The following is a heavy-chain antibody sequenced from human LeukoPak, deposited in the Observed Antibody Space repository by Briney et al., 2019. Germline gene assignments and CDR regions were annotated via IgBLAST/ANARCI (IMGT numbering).Heavy chain of an antibody. D-gene: IGHD2-15*01. Sequence: GGSLRLSCAASGFTLSSYAMSWVRQAPGKGLEWVAVISYDGSNKYYADSVKGRFTISRDNSKNTLYLQMNSLRAEDTAVYYCAKVNEYCSGGSCYVIYYYYMDVWGKGTTVTISS. CDR2: ISYDGSNK. CDR3: AKVNEYCSGGSCYVIYYYYMDV. V-gene: IGHV3-30*04. J-gene: IGHJ6*03. CDR1: GFTLSSYA.